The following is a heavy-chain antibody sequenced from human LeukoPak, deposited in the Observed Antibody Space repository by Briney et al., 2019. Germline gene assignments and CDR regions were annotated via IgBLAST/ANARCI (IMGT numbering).Heavy chain of an antibody. D-gene: IGHD3-10*01. J-gene: IGHJ6*02. CDR3: ARPAYGFDYYYYGMDV. Sequence: GASVKVSCKASGYTFTSYGTSWVRQAPGQGLEWMGWISAYNGNTNYAQKLQGRVTMTTDTSTSTAYMELRSLRSDDTAVYYCARPAYGFDYYYYGMDVWGQGTTVTVSS. V-gene: IGHV1-18*01. CDR1: GYTFTSYG. CDR2: ISAYNGNT.